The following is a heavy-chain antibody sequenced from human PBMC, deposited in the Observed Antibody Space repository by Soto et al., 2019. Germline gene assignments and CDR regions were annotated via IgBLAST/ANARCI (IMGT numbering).Heavy chain of an antibody. D-gene: IGHD3-22*01. Sequence: QVQLQESGPGLVKPSQTLSLTCTVSGGSISSGGYYWSWIRQHPGKGLEWIGYIYYSGSTYYNPSLKSRVTISVDTSKNQFSLKLSSVTAADTAVYYCARDRKWGSSGYPGIVWGQGTLVTVSS. V-gene: IGHV4-31*03. CDR3: ARDRKWGSSGYPGIV. J-gene: IGHJ4*02. CDR2: IYYSGST. CDR1: GGSISSGGYY.